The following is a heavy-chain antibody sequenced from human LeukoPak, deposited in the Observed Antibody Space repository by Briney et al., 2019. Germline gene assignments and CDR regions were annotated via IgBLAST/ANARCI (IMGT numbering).Heavy chain of an antibody. CDR3: ARAPSIVVVPAAIQGYWFDP. D-gene: IGHD2-2*02. J-gene: IGHJ5*02. CDR1: GYTFTSYY. V-gene: IGHV1-46*01. CDR2: INPSGGST. Sequence: PGASVKVSCKASGYTFTSYYMHWVRQAPGQGLEWMGIINPSGGSTSYAQKFQGRVTMTRDTSTSTVYMELSSLRSEDTAVYYCARAPSIVVVPAAIQGYWFDPWGQGTLVTASS.